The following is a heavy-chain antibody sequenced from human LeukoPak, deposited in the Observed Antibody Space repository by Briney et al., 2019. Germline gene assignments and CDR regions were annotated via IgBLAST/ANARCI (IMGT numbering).Heavy chain of an antibody. CDR2: IYYSGST. D-gene: IGHD3-10*01. V-gene: IGHV4-31*03. J-gene: IGHJ5*02. Sequence: SQTLSLTCTVSGGSISSGGYYWSWIRQHPGKGLEWIGYIYYSGSTYYNPSLKSRVTISVDTSKNQFSLKPSSVTAADTAVYYCARECRSGSYYPANWFDPWGQGTLVTVSS. CDR3: ARECRSGSYYPANWFDP. CDR1: GGSISSGGYY.